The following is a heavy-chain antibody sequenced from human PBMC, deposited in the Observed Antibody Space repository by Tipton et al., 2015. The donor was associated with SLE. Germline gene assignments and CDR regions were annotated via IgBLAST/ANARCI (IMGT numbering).Heavy chain of an antibody. D-gene: IGHD1-26*01. CDR3: AREEWELLDGFDY. J-gene: IGHJ4*02. CDR2: INHSGST. Sequence: TLSLTCAVYGGSFSGYYWSWIRQPPGKGLEWIGEINHSGSTNYNPSLKSRVTISVDTSKNQFSLKLSSVTAADTAVYYCAREEWELLDGFDYWGQGTPITVFS. V-gene: IGHV4-34*01. CDR1: GGSFSGYY.